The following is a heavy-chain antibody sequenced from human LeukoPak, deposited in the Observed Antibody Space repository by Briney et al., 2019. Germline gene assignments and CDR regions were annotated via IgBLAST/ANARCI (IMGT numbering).Heavy chain of an antibody. D-gene: IGHD5-24*01. CDR1: GFTFSNYW. CDR2: IKQDGSEK. V-gene: IGHV3-7*05. J-gene: IGHJ5*02. CDR3: ARASDPWLQLT. Sequence: PGGSLRLSCAASGFTFSNYWMIWVRQAPGKGLEWVANIKQDGSEKRYADSVRGRFTVSRDNAHTSLYLQMSSLRAEDTALYFCARASDPWLQLTWGQGNLVTVSS.